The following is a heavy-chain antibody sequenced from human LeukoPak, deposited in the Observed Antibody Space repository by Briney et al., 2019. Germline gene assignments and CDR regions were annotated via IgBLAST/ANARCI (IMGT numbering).Heavy chain of an antibody. V-gene: IGHV4-39*07. J-gene: IGHJ3*02. CDR1: GGAISRGSYY. CDR2: VYYTGSA. Sequence: SETLSLTCTVSGGAISRGSYYWVWIRQAPGKGLEWIASVYYTGSAYYNPSLKSRVTISVDTSKNQFSLKLSSVTAADTAVYYCARQETRRSAFDIWGQGTMVTVSS. CDR3: ARQETRRSAFDI. D-gene: IGHD2-2*01.